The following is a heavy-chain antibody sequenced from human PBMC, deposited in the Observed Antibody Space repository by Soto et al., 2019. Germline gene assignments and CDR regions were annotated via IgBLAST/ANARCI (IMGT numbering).Heavy chain of an antibody. CDR1: GFTFSSYW. CDR3: ARDLGMRYFDL. J-gene: IGHJ2*01. V-gene: IGHV3-7*03. CDR2: IKQDGSEK. D-gene: IGHD7-27*01. Sequence: GGSLRLSCAASGFTFSSYWMSWVRQAPGKGLEWVANIKQDGSEKYYVDSVKGRFTISRDNAKNSLYLQMNSLRAEDPAVYYRARDLGMRYFDLWGRGTLVTVSS.